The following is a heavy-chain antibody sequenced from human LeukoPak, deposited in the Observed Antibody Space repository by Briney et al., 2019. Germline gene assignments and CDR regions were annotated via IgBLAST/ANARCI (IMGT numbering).Heavy chain of an antibody. J-gene: IGHJ3*02. CDR1: GFTFSSYA. CDR2: ISGSGGST. Sequence: GGSLRLSCAASGFTFSSYAMSWVRQAPGKGLEWVSAISGSGGSTYYADSVKGRFTISRDNSKNTLYLQMNSLRAEDTAVYYCAKDPWVAAAGDDAFDIWGQGTMVTVSS. CDR3: AKDPWVAAAGDDAFDI. D-gene: IGHD6-13*01. V-gene: IGHV3-23*01.